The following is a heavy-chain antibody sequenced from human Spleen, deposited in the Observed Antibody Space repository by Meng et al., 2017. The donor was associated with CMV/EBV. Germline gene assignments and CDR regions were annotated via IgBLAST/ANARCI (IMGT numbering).Heavy chain of an antibody. CDR1: GFTVSNRY. CDR3: AKGSVVVVIATPFDY. Sequence: GESLKISCAASGFTVSNRYMNWVRQAPGKGLEWVSVIYSGGGTNFADSTYYADSVKGRFIISKDNSKNTLYLQMNSLRAEDTAVYYCAKGSVVVVIATPFDYWGQGTLVTVSS. CDR2: IYSGGGT. V-gene: IGHV3-66*02. J-gene: IGHJ4*02. D-gene: IGHD2-21*01.